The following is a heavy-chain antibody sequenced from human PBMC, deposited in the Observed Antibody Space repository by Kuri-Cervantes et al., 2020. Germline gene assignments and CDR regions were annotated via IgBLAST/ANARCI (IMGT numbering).Heavy chain of an antibody. CDR2: ISIYNGHT. D-gene: IGHD2-21*01. CDR1: GYAFINHG. Sequence: ASVKVSCKASGYAFINHGITWVRQAPGQGLEWMGWISIYNGHTNYAQKFQDRVTMTTDTSTSTAYMELTSLTSDDTAVYYCARTYWGVTNFFFDNWGQGTLVTDSS. V-gene: IGHV1-18*01. J-gene: IGHJ4*02. CDR3: ARTYWGVTNFFFDN.